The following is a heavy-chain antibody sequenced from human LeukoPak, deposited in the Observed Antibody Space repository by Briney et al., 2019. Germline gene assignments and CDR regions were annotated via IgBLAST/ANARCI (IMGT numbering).Heavy chain of an antibody. V-gene: IGHV3-23*01. CDR1: GFIFSSYE. CDR2: IFPSGGEI. D-gene: IGHD2-8*02. J-gene: IGHJ4*02. CDR3: ATCRQVLLPFES. Sequence: GGSLRLSCAASGFIFSSYEMNWVRQAPGKGLEWVSSIFPSGGEIHYADSVRGRFTISRDNSKSTLSLQMNSLRAEDTAIYYCATCRQVLLPFESWGQGTLVTVSS.